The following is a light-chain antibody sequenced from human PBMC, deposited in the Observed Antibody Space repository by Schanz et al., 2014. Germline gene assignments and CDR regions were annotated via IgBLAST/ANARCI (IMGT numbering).Light chain of an antibody. J-gene: IGLJ3*02. CDR1: SSDVGAYNY. CDR3: SSYAGSYTWL. CDR2: DVT. Sequence: QSALTQPPSASGSPGQSVTISCTGTSSDVGAYNYVSWYQQHPGKAPKLIISDVTRRPSGVPDRFSGSKSDNTASLTVSGLQVEDEADYYCSSYAGSYTWLFGGGTKLTVL. V-gene: IGLV2-8*01.